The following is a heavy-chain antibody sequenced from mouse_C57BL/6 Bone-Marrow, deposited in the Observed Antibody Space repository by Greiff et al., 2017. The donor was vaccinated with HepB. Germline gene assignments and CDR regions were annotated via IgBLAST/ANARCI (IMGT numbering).Heavy chain of an antibody. Sequence: VHLVESGPELVKPGASVKISCKASGYSFTSYYIHWVKQRPGQGLEWIGGIYPGSGNTKYNEKFKGKATLTADTSSSTAYMQLSSLTSEDSAVYYCALYFDYGGQGTTLTVSS. CDR2: IYPGSGNT. CDR3: ALYFDY. V-gene: IGHV1-66*01. CDR1: GYSFTSYY. J-gene: IGHJ2*01.